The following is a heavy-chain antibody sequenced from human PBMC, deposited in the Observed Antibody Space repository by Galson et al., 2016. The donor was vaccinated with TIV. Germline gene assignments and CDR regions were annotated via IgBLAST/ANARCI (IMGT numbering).Heavy chain of an antibody. V-gene: IGHV3-30*02. CDR3: AKDGRTDFLDLEY. Sequence: SLRLSCAASNFDFRNYGMHWVRQAPGKGLEWLAFIRYDATKTYYAESVKGRFTISRDQSRSALYLQMNALRGDDTAMYYCAKDGRTDFLDLEYWGQGTLSPSPQ. CDR2: IRYDATKT. CDR1: NFDFRNYG. J-gene: IGHJ4*02. D-gene: IGHD1-1*01.